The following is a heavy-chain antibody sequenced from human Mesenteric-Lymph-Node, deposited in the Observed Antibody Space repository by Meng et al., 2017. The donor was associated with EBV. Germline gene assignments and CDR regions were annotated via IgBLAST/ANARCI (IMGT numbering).Heavy chain of an antibody. Sequence: QSATTVKQKNASNTVFCTASGQKNTHLYILQQHQAPRQGLEGTGMSKCYNGNTNYAQKLQGRVTMTTDTSTRTAYMELRSLRSDDTGVYYCAREDDGATFDYWGQGTLVTVSS. J-gene: IGHJ4*02. V-gene: IGHV1-18*01. CDR1: GQKNTHLY. CDR3: AREDDGATFDY. CDR2: SKCYNGNT. D-gene: IGHD1-26*01.